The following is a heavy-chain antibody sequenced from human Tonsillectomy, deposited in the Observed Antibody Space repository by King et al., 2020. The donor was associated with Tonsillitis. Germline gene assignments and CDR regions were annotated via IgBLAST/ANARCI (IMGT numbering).Heavy chain of an antibody. CDR3: ARTHSSGWYANFDY. J-gene: IGHJ4*02. V-gene: IGHV5-51*01. Sequence: QLVQSGAEVKKPGESLKISCKGSGYTFSSHWIGWVRQMPGKGLEWMGIIYPGDSDTRYSPSFQGQVTISADKSISTAYLQWSSLRASDTAMYYCARTHSSGWYANFDYWGQGTLVIVSS. CDR2: IYPGDSDT. CDR1: GYTFSSHW. D-gene: IGHD6-19*01.